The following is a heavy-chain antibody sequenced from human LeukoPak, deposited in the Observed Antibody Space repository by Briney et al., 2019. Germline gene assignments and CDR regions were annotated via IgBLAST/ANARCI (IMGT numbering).Heavy chain of an antibody. CDR2: IYYSGST. Sequence: SETLSLTCTVSGGSISSYYWSWIRQPPGKGLEWIGYIYYSGSTNYNPSLKSRVTISVDTSKNQFSLKLSSVTAADTAVYYCARHFPRHYDSSGYWFDPWGQGTLVTVSS. CDR1: GGSISSYY. V-gene: IGHV4-59*08. D-gene: IGHD3-22*01. J-gene: IGHJ5*02. CDR3: ARHFPRHYDSSGYWFDP.